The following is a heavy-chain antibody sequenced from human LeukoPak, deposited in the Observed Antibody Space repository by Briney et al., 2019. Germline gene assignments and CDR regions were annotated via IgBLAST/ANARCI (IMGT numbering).Heavy chain of an antibody. CDR3: ASCLGGATEYYYYMDV. D-gene: IGHD1-26*01. Sequence: ASVKVSCKASGYTFTSYGISWVRQAPGQGLEWMGWISAYNGNTNYAQKLQGRVTMTTDTSTSTAYMELRSLRSDDTAVYYCASCLGGATEYYYYMDVWGKGTTVTVSS. CDR1: GYTFTSYG. CDR2: ISAYNGNT. J-gene: IGHJ6*03. V-gene: IGHV1-18*01.